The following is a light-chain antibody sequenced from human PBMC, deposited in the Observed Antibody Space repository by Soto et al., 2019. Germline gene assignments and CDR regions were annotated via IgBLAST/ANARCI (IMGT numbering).Light chain of an antibody. CDR1: QSISSW. V-gene: IGKV1-5*03. J-gene: IGKJ1*01. CDR2: KAS. Sequence: DIQMTQSPSTLSASVGDRVTITCRASQSISSWLAWYQQKPGKAPKLLIYKASSLESGVPSRFSRSGSGTEFTLTISSLQPDDFATYYCQQYKSYSEWTFGQGTKVEIK. CDR3: QQYKSYSEWT.